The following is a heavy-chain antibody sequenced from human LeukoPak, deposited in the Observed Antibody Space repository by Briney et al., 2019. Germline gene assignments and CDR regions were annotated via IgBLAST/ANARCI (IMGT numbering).Heavy chain of an antibody. CDR2: ISGSGGST. CDR1: GFTFSSYA. Sequence: PGGSLRLSCAASGFTFSSYAMIWVRQAPGKGLEWVSTISGSGGSTLYADSVRGRFTISRDNSKNTLSLQMNNLRAEDTAVYSCAKPRSSGSYSNWYFDLWGRGTLVTVSS. J-gene: IGHJ2*01. CDR3: AKPRSSGSYSNWYFDL. D-gene: IGHD3-10*01. V-gene: IGHV3-23*01.